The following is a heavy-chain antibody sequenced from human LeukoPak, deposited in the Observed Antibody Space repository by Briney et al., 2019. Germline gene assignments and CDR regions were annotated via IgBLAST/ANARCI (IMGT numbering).Heavy chain of an antibody. D-gene: IGHD1-1*01. CDR3: ARKDWNDVRAFDI. CDR2: MYHGRNT. Sequence: SGTLSLACDVSGGSISSSNWWTWVRQPPRKGLEWIGEMYHGRNTNYNPSLKNRVIISVDKSKNQFSLKLTSVTAADTAMYYCARKDWNDVRAFDIWGQGTMVTVFS. CDR1: GGSISSSNW. J-gene: IGHJ3*02. V-gene: IGHV4-4*02.